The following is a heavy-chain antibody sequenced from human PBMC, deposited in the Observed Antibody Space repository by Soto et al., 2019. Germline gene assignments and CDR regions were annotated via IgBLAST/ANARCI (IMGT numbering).Heavy chain of an antibody. D-gene: IGHD6-19*01. CDR3: ARRRSGWYGPFEY. J-gene: IGHJ4*02. CDR1: GFTFDDYA. V-gene: IGHV3-9*01. Sequence: GGSLRLSCAASGFTFDDYAMHWVRQAPGEGLEWVSGINRSRGVIVYEDSVKGRFTISRDNAKSSLYLQMNGLRAEDTALYYCARRRSGWYGPFEYGGQGTLVTVSS. CDR2: INRSRGVI.